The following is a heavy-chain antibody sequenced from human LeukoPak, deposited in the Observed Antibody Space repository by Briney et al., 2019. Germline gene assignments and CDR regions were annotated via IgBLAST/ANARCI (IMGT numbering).Heavy chain of an antibody. V-gene: IGHV4-38-2*02. D-gene: IGHD3-10*01. CDR2: IYHGVST. CDR3: ASDTMVRGVRD. Sequence: SETLSLTCTVSGYSISSGYYWGWIRQPPGKGLEWIATIYHGVSTYYNPSLKGRVTISVDTSKNQFSLKLSSVTAADTAVYYCASDTMVRGVRDWGQGTLVTVSS. J-gene: IGHJ4*02. CDR1: GYSISSGYY.